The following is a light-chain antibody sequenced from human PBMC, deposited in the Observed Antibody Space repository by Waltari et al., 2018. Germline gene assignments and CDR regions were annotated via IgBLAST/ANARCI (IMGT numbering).Light chain of an antibody. V-gene: IGKV1-5*03. J-gene: IGKJ2*01. CDR1: QSISSW. Sequence: DIQMTQSPSTLSAYVGDRVTITCRASQSISSWLAWYQQKPGKAPKLLIYRASSLESGVPSRFSGSGSGTEFTLTISSLQPDDFATYYCQQYNSYWYTFGQGPSWRS. CDR3: QQYNSYWYT. CDR2: RAS.